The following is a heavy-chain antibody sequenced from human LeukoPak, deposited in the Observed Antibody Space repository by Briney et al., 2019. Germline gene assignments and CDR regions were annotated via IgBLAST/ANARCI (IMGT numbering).Heavy chain of an antibody. J-gene: IGHJ3*02. V-gene: IGHV3-66*02. CDR1: GFTVSSNY. D-gene: IGHD3-10*01. Sequence: PGGSLRPSCAASGFTVSSNYMSWVRQAPGKGLEWVSVIYSGGSTYYADSVKGRFTISRDNSKNTLYLQMNSLRAEDTAVYYCARNRGGYAFDIWGQGTMVTVSS. CDR3: ARNRGGYAFDI. CDR2: IYSGGST.